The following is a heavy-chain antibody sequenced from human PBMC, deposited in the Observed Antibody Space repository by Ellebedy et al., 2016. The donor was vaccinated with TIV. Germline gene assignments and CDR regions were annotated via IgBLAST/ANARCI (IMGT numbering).Heavy chain of an antibody. CDR2: ISSGGSTI. CDR1: GFTFSDYY. Sequence: PGGSLRLSCAASGFTFSDYYMSWIRQAPGKGLEWLSYISSGGSTIYYGDSVKGRFTISRDNAKNSLYLQMNSLRAEDTAVYYWARDRVAAGRHDAFDIWGQGTLVTVSS. V-gene: IGHV3-11*01. CDR3: ARDRVAAGRHDAFDI. D-gene: IGHD6-13*01. J-gene: IGHJ3*02.